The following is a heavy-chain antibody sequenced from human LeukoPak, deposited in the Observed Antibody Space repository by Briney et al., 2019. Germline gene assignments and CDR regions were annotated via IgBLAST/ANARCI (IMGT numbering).Heavy chain of an antibody. CDR3: AKAPTYSGYDPVDY. D-gene: IGHD5-12*01. CDR2: ISGSGGST. Sequence: GGSLRLSCAASGFTFSSYAMSWVRQAPGKELEWVSAISGSGGSTYYADSVKGRFTISRDNSKNTLYLQMNSLRAEDTAVYYCAKAPTYSGYDPVDYWGQGTLVTVSS. J-gene: IGHJ4*02. V-gene: IGHV3-23*01. CDR1: GFTFSSYA.